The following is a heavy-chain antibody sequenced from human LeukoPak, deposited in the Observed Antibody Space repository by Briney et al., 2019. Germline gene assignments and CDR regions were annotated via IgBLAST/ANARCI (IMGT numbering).Heavy chain of an antibody. Sequence: GGSLRLSCVVSGFTFNRCWMNWVRQAPGKGLEWVAHINPDGRDTYYVDSVKGRFTISRDNAQNSLFLQMNSLSAEDTAVYYCASSSGYYYGGYWGQGTLVTVSS. CDR3: ASSSGYYYGGY. CDR2: INPDGRDT. J-gene: IGHJ4*02. CDR1: GFTFNRCW. D-gene: IGHD3-22*01. V-gene: IGHV3-7*01.